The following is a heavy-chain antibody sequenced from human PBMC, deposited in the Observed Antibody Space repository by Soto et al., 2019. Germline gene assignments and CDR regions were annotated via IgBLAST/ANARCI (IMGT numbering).Heavy chain of an antibody. J-gene: IGHJ4*02. D-gene: IGHD3-22*01. CDR3: ARGEASGSGWAIIDY. Sequence: QVQLVQSGAEVKKPGSSVKVSCKASGGTFSSYAISWVRQAPGQGLEWMGGIIPIFGTANYAQKFQGRVTITADESTSLAYMVLSSLRSEHTAVYYCARGEASGSGWAIIDYWGQGTLVSVSS. CDR2: IIPIFGTA. CDR1: GGTFSSYA. V-gene: IGHV1-69*12.